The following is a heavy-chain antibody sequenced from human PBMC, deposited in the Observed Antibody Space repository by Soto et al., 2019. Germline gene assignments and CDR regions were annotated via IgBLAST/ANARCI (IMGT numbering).Heavy chain of an antibody. D-gene: IGHD3-16*02. CDR1: GYTFTSYG. CDR3: ARGAIAFGGVIVIPAYYYRDV. CDR2: ISAYNGNT. V-gene: IGHV1-18*01. J-gene: IGHJ6*03. Sequence: QVQLVQSGAEVKKPGASVKVSCKASGYTFTSYGISWVRQAPGQGLEWMGWISAYNGNTNYAQKLQGRVTMTTATCTSANYMELRGLRSDDTAVYYCARGAIAFGGVIVIPAYYYRDVWGKGTTVTVSS.